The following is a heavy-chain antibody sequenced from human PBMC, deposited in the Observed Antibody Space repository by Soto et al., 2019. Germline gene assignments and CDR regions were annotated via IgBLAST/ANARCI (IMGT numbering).Heavy chain of an antibody. D-gene: IGHD2-2*01. CDR2: IIPILGIT. CDR1: GGTFRSYT. CDR3: ARDLEGGYCSSTSCDYYYGMDV. Sequence: PVRVSCRASGGTFRSYTIPWERQAPGQGLEWMGRIIPILGITNYAQKFQGRVTITGDKSTSTAYMELSRLRSDDTAVYYCARDLEGGYCSSTSCDYYYGMDVWGQGTTVTVSS. J-gene: IGHJ6*02. V-gene: IGHV1-69*04.